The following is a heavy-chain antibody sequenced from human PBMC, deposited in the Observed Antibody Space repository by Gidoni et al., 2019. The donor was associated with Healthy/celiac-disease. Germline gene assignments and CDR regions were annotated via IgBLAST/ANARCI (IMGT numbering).Heavy chain of an antibody. D-gene: IGHD6-19*01. CDR3: AKENQQWLVFNWFDP. CDR2: ISGSGGST. J-gene: IGHJ5*02. Sequence: EVQLLESGGGLVQPGGSLRLSWAASGFTFRSYAMSWVRQAPGKGLEWVSAISGSGGSTYYADSVKGRFTISRDNSKNTLYLQMNSLRAEDTAVYYCAKENQQWLVFNWFDPWGQGTLVTVSS. CDR1: GFTFRSYA. V-gene: IGHV3-23*01.